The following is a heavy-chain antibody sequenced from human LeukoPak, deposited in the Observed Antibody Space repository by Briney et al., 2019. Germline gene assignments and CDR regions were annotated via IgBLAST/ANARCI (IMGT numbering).Heavy chain of an antibody. CDR2: ISTTGSTV. CDR3: AKDPGSGWGKSFDY. J-gene: IGHJ4*02. D-gene: IGHD6-19*01. Sequence: GGSLRLSCAGSGFTFSDYYMSWIRQAPGKRLEWVSYISTTGSTVYYADSVKGRFTISRDNAKNSLYLQMNSLRAEDTAVYYCAKDPGSGWGKSFDYWGQGTLVTVSS. V-gene: IGHV3-11*01. CDR1: GFTFSDYY.